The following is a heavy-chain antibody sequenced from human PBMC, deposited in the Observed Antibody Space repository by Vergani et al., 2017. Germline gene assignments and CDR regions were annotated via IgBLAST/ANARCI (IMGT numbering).Heavy chain of an antibody. D-gene: IGHD3-10*01. CDR3: ARVGFGEYFFDY. J-gene: IGHJ4*02. Sequence: QVQLQESGPGLVKPSETLSLTCTVSGGSISSYYWSWIRQPPGKGLEWIGYIYYSGSTNYNPSLKSRVTISVDTSKYQFSLKLSSVTAADTAVYYCARVGFGEYFFDYWGQGTLVTVSS. V-gene: IGHV4-59*01. CDR2: IYYSGST. CDR1: GGSISSYY.